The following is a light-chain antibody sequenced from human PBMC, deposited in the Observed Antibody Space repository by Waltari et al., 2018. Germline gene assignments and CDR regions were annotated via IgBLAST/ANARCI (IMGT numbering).Light chain of an antibody. V-gene: IGKV1-39*01. Sequence: DIQMTQSPSSLSASAGDRVTITCRASQTINNYVNWYQQKPGKAPTLLIYTASTLQSGVPSRFSGSGGGTLFTLTISSLQPEDFATYFCHQSYSTPRTFGQGTKVEIK. CDR3: HQSYSTPRT. J-gene: IGKJ1*01. CDR1: QTINNY. CDR2: TAS.